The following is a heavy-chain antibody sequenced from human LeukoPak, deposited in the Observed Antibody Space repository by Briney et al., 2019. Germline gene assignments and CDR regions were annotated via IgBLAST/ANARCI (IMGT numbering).Heavy chain of an antibody. CDR1: GFTFSDYY. Sequence: GGSLRLSCAASGFTFSDYYMSWIRQAPGKGLEWVSYISSSSSYTNYADSVKGRFTISRDNAKNSLYLQMNSPRAEDTAVYYCARVGGTGDGVYWGQGTLVTVSS. D-gene: IGHD7-27*01. CDR3: ARVGGTGDGVY. CDR2: ISSSSSYT. V-gene: IGHV3-11*05. J-gene: IGHJ4*02.